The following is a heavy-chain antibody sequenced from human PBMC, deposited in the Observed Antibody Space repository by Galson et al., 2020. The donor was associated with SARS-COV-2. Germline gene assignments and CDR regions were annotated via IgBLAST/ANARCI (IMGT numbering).Heavy chain of an antibody. CDR1: GGSISTYY. CDR2: IYYSGST. Sequence: SQTLSLTCTVSGGSISTYYWSWIRQPPGKGLEWIGYIYYSGSTKYNPSLKSRVTILVDTSKNQFSLKLGSVTAADTAVYYCARQVGDFGSGYPGPWGQGTLVTVSS. J-gene: IGHJ5*02. CDR3: ARQVGDFGSGYPGP. V-gene: IGHV4-59*08. D-gene: IGHD3-3*01.